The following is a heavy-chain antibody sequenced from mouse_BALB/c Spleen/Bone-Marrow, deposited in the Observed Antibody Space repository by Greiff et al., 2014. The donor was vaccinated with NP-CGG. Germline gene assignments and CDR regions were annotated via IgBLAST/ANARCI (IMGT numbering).Heavy chain of an antibody. V-gene: IGHV5-6*02. D-gene: IGHD1-1*01. Sequence: DVKLQESGGDLVEPGGSLKLSCAASGFTFSSYGMSWVRQTPDKRLEWVATVGGGDSYTYYPDFVKGRFTISRDIAKNTLYLHMSSLKSEDTAMHYCAFITAIAYWGQGTLVTVSA. J-gene: IGHJ3*01. CDR3: AFITAIAY. CDR2: VGGGDSYT. CDR1: GFTFSSYG.